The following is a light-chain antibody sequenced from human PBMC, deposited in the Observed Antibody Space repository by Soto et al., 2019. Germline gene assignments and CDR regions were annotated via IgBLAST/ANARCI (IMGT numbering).Light chain of an antibody. V-gene: IGKV3-20*01. Sequence: EFVLTPSPGTLSLSPVERATLSCRASQSVSNNYLAWYQQKPGQAPRLLIYGASNRATGIPDRFSGSGSGTEFTLTISSLQPDDFATYYCQQYNSYSPTFGQGTKVDIK. J-gene: IGKJ1*01. CDR2: GAS. CDR1: QSVSNNY. CDR3: QQYNSYSPT.